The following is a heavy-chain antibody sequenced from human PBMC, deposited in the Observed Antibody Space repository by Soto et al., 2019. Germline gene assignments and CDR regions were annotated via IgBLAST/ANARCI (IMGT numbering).Heavy chain of an antibody. Sequence: SVKVSCKASGGTFSSYAISWVRQAPGQGLEWMGRIIPIFGTANYAQKFQGRVTITADESTSTAYMELSSLRSEDMVVYYCARTTEPITIFGVVGYWGQGTLVTVSS. CDR2: IIPIFGTA. J-gene: IGHJ4*02. V-gene: IGHV1-69*13. D-gene: IGHD3-3*01. CDR1: GGTFSSYA. CDR3: ARTTEPITIFGVVGY.